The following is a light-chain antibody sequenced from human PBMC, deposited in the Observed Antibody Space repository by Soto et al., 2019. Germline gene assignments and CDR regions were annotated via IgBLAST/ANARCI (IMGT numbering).Light chain of an antibody. J-gene: IGKJ2*01. CDR1: QSINSRY. Sequence: EIVLTQSPGTLSVSPGERASLSCRVSQSINSRYLAWYQQKPGQAPRLLIHGASSRATGIPDRFSGSGSGTDFTLTISRLEPEDFAVYYCQHYDTSPLYTFGQGTKLEIK. CDR2: GAS. CDR3: QHYDTSPLYT. V-gene: IGKV3-20*01.